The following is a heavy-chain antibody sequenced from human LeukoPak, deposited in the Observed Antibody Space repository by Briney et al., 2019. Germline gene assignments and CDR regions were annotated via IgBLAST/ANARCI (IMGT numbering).Heavy chain of an antibody. D-gene: IGHD1-1*01. CDR3: AVQQPATGAGWFDP. CDR1: GFTFSSYA. J-gene: IGHJ5*02. V-gene: IGHV3-64*01. CDR2: ISDNGVTT. Sequence: GGALRLSCAASGFTFSSYAMHGVRQAPGEGLEYVSAISDNGVTTYYANSVKGRFTISRDNSKNTLYLQMGNLRAEDMAAYYCAVQQPATGAGWFDPWGQGTLVTLSS.